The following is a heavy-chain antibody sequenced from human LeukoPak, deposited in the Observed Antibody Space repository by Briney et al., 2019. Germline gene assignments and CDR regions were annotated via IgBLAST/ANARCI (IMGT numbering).Heavy chain of an antibody. J-gene: IGHJ6*02. Sequence: PGGSLRLSCAASGFTFSSYAMSWVRQAPGKGLEWVSAISGSGGSTYYADSVKGRFTISRDNSKNTLYLQMNSLRSEDTAVYYCARDNSEWLLYYYYYGMDVWGQGTTVTVSS. V-gene: IGHV3-23*01. CDR1: GFTFSSYA. CDR3: ARDNSEWLLYYYYYGMDV. CDR2: ISGSGGST. D-gene: IGHD3-3*01.